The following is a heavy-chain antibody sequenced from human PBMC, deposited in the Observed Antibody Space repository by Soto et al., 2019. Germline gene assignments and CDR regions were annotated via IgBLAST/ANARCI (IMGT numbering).Heavy chain of an antibody. J-gene: IGHJ3*02. CDR2: ISSSSTI. D-gene: IGHD3-3*01. CDR3: ARGHHYDFWSGPQGAFDI. CDR1: GFTFSSYS. V-gene: IGHV3-48*01. Sequence: LRLSCAASGFTFSSYSMNWVRQAPGKGLEWVSYISSSSTIYYADSVKGRFTISRDNAKNSLYLQMNSLRAEDTAVYYCARGHHYDFWSGPQGAFDIWGQGTMVTVSS.